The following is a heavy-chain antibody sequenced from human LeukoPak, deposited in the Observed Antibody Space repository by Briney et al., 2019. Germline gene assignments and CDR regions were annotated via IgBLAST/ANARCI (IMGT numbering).Heavy chain of an antibody. Sequence: ASVKVSCKAFGYTFTSNYMHWVRQAPGQGPEWMGVISPSGGSTTYAQKFQGRVTLTRDMSTSTDYLELSSLRSEDTAVYYCAKDGGLLWFGELPRTFYYMDVWGKGTTVTVSS. CDR1: GYTFTSNY. CDR2: ISPSGGST. V-gene: IGHV1-46*01. D-gene: IGHD3-10*01. CDR3: AKDGGLLWFGELPRTFYYMDV. J-gene: IGHJ6*03.